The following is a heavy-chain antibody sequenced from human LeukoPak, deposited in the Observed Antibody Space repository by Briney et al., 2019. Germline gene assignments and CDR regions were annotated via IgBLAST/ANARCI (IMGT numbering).Heavy chain of an antibody. V-gene: IGHV1-69*13. CDR2: IIPIFGTT. CDR3: ASRTYTYDSSGYYRRNYYFDY. J-gene: IGHJ4*02. D-gene: IGHD3-22*01. Sequence: ASVKVSCKASGGTFSSYAICWVRQAPGQGLEWMGGIIPIFGTTNYAQKLQGRVTITADESTSTAYMELSSLRSEDTAVYYCASRTYTYDSSGYYRRNYYFDYWGQGTLVTVSS. CDR1: GGTFSSYA.